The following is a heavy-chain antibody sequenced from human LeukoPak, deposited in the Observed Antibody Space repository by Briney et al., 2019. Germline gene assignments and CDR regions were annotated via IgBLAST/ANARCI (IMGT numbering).Heavy chain of an antibody. J-gene: IGHJ6*02. CDR3: AKVAGYCSGGTCYGDYYYGMDV. CDR1: GFTFSSYG. CDR2: ISYDGSNK. D-gene: IGHD2-15*01. V-gene: IGHV3-30*18. Sequence: QAGGSLRPSCAASGFTFSSYGMHWVRQAPGKGLEWVAVISYDGSNKYYADSVKGRFTISRDNSKNTLYLQMNSLRAEDTAVYYCAKVAGYCSGGTCYGDYYYGMDVWGQGTTVTVSS.